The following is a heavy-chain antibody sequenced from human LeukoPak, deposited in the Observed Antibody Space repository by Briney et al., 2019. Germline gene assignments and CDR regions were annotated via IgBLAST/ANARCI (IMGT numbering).Heavy chain of an antibody. D-gene: IGHD3-22*01. Sequence: ASVKVSCKASGYTFTSYDINWVRQATGQGLEWMGWMNPNSGNTGYAQKFQGRVTMTRDTSISTAYMELSRLRSDDTAVYYCARGRSSGYVSLGYWGQGTLVTVSS. J-gene: IGHJ4*02. CDR1: GYTFTSYD. CDR3: ARGRSSGYVSLGY. CDR2: MNPNSGNT. V-gene: IGHV1-8*01.